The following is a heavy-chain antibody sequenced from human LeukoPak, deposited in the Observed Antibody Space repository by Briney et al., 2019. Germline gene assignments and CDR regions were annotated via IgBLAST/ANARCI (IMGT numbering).Heavy chain of an antibody. V-gene: IGHV4-39*07. CDR1: GGSISSSSYY. J-gene: IGHJ4*02. CDR2: IFSSGST. Sequence: PSETLSLTCTVSGGSISSSSYYWGWIRQPPGKGLEWIGYIFSSGSTYYNPSLKSQITISIDTSKNQFSLKLNSVTAADTAVYYCARDKTGIFDYWGRGTLVTVSS. CDR3: ARDKTGIFDY. D-gene: IGHD7-27*01.